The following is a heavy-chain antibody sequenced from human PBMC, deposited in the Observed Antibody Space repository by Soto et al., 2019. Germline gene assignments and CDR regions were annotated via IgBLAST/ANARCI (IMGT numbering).Heavy chain of an antibody. Sequence: PGGSLRLSCAASGFTFSSYAMSWVRQAPGKGLEWVSAISGSGGSTYYADSVKGRFTISRDNSKNTLYLQMNSLRAEDTAVYYCAKDLTHYDILPPGGMDVWGQGTSVTVSS. J-gene: IGHJ6*02. D-gene: IGHD3-9*01. CDR1: GFTFSSYA. V-gene: IGHV3-23*01. CDR3: AKDLTHYDILPPGGMDV. CDR2: ISGSGGST.